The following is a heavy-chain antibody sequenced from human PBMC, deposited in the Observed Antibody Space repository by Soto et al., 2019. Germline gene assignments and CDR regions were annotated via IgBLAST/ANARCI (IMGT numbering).Heavy chain of an antibody. CDR2: IVKTGSMT. V-gene: IGHV3-23*05. CDR3: AKFTGYDYWYFDY. CDR1: GFTFSSYA. D-gene: IGHD5-12*01. Sequence: GGSLRLSCAASGFTFSSYAMSWVRQAPGKGLEWVSTIVKTGSMTYYTDSVKGRFTISRDNSMSTLYLQMNSLRVEDTAVYYCAKFTGYDYWYFDYWGQGTLVTVSS. J-gene: IGHJ4*02.